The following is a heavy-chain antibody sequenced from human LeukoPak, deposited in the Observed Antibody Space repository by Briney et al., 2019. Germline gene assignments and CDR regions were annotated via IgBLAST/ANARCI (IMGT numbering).Heavy chain of an antibody. CDR2: ISSSGSTI. D-gene: IGHD6-13*01. Sequence: GGSLRLSCAASGFTFSDYYMSWIRQAPGKGLEWVSYISSSGSTIYYAASVKGRFTISRDNAKNSLYLQMNSLRAEDTAVYYCARISSSWSNLDYWGQGTLVTVSS. CDR3: ARISSSWSNLDY. J-gene: IGHJ4*02. CDR1: GFTFSDYY. V-gene: IGHV3-11*01.